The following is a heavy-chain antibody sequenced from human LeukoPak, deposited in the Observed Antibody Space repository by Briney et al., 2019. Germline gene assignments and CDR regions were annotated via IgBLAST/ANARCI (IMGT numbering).Heavy chain of an antibody. CDR1: GFTFSSYW. J-gene: IGHJ4*02. V-gene: IGHV3-74*01. CDR2: INSDGSST. CDR3: AKISDILTGYSPFDY. Sequence: GGSLRLSCAASGFTFSSYWMHWVRQAPGKGLVWVSRINSDGSSTSYADSVKGRFTISRDNAKNTLYLQMNSLRAEDTAVYYCAKISDILTGYSPFDYWGQGTLVTVSS. D-gene: IGHD3-9*01.